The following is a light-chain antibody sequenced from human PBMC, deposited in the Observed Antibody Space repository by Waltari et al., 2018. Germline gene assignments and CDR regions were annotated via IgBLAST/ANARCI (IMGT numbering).Light chain of an antibody. J-gene: IGLJ1*01. V-gene: IGLV3-1*01. Sequence: SYELTQPPSVSVSPGRTASITCSGDMVGEKYDYWYQQKPGQSPVLVIYQDSERPSGIPERFSGSNSGHTATLTISGAQAMDEADYYCQAWDSTTGVFGTGTKVTVL. CDR3: QAWDSTTGV. CDR2: QDS. CDR1: MVGEKY.